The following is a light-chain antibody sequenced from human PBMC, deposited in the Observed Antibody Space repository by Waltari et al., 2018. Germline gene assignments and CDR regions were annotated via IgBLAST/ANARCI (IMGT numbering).Light chain of an antibody. CDR2: GKD. Sequence: SSELTQDPAVSVALGHTVRITCQGDGLRISYASWYQYRPGQAPILVIYGKDNRPSGIPDRFSGSSSGNTASLTITGAQAEDEADYYCNSRDSSGDQPVIFGGGTKLTVL. CDR3: NSRDSSGDQPVI. J-gene: IGLJ2*01. V-gene: IGLV3-19*01. CDR1: GLRISY.